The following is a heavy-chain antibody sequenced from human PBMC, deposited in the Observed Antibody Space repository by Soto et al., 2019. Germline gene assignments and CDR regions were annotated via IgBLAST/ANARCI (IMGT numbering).Heavy chain of an antibody. V-gene: IGHV4-59*08. CDR3: ASAFANDWY. CDR2: ISYSGAT. D-gene: IGHD3-16*01. Sequence: PSETLSLTCTVSGASISGYHWSWIRQLPGQGLECLGYISYSGATNYNPSLKSRVSMSIDTSKNQFSLQLNSVTAADTAVYYCASAFANDWY. J-gene: IGHJ2*01. CDR1: GASISGYH.